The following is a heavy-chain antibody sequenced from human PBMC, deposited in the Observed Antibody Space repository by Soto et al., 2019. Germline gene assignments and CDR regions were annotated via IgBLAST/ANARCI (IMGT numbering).Heavy chain of an antibody. D-gene: IGHD4-4*01. V-gene: IGHV1-69*05. Sequence: LVKVSCKASGGTFSSYAISWVRQAPGQGLEWMGGIIPIFGTANYAQKFQGRVTMTTDTSTSTAYMELRSPRSDDTAVYYCARGGGVNYSFDYWGQGTLVTVSS. CDR2: IIPIFGTA. CDR3: ARGGGVNYSFDY. J-gene: IGHJ4*02. CDR1: GGTFSSYA.